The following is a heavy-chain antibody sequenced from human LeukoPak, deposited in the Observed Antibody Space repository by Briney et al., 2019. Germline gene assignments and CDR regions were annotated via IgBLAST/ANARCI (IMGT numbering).Heavy chain of an antibody. V-gene: IGHV3-30-3*01. CDR1: GFTFSSYA. D-gene: IGHD2-15*01. CDR2: ISYDGSNK. Sequence: GRSLRLSCAASGFTFSSYAMHWVRQAPGKGLEWVAVISYDGSNKYYADSVKGRFTISRDNSKNTLYLQMNSLRVEDTAVYYCAKDSARCSGGSCYDYWGQGTLVTVSS. CDR3: AKDSARCSGGSCYDY. J-gene: IGHJ4*02.